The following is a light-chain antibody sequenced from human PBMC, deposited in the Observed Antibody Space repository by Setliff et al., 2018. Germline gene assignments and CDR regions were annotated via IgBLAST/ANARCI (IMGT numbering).Light chain of an antibody. CDR2: EVS. CDR1: SSDVGGYNY. Sequence: QSALTQPPSASGSPGQSVTISCTGTSSDVGGYNYVSWYQQHPGNAPKLMIYEVSKRPSGVPDRFSGSKSGNTASLTVSGLQAEDEADYYCSSYAGSNTPDVFGTGTKVTVL. CDR3: SSYAGSNTPDV. J-gene: IGLJ1*01. V-gene: IGLV2-8*01.